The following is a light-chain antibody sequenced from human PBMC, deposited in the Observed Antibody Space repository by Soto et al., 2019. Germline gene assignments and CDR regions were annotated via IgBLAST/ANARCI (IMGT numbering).Light chain of an antibody. V-gene: IGKV1-9*01. J-gene: IGKJ3*01. CDR2: EAS. CDR1: HDISTY. CDR3: QQANSFPLT. Sequence: DIQLTQSPSLLSASVGDRVTITCRASHDISTYLAWYQQKPGKAPKLMIYEASTLQSGVPSRFSGSGSGTEFTLTISSLQPEDFATYYCQQANSFPLTFGPGTKVDIK.